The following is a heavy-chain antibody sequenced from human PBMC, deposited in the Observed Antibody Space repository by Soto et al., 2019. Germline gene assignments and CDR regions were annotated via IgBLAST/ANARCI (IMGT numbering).Heavy chain of an antibody. CDR3: ARSVPTVRGVTVYYFDGMDV. Sequence: GGSLRLSCAASGFAVSSHYMSWVRQAPGKGLEWVSVIYTGGNTYYADSVKGRFTISRENSKNMLFLQMKSLRAEDSAVYYWARSVPTVRGVTVYYFDGMDVCGQGPIVTVSS. CDR2: IYTGGNT. D-gene: IGHD3-10*01. V-gene: IGHV3-53*01. J-gene: IGHJ6*02. CDR1: GFAVSSHY.